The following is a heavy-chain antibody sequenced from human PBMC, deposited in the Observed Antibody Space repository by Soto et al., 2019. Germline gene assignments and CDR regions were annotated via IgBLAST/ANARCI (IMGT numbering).Heavy chain of an antibody. CDR1: GFTFSAYG. CDR3: AKVTFSGDYYYSYDMDV. V-gene: IGHV3-30*18. D-gene: IGHD1-26*01. Sequence: QEKLVESGGGVVQPGRSLRLSCAASGFTFSAYGMHWVRQAPGKGLEWVTVISYDGSSKYYADSVKGRFIVSRDNSKNTLYLQMNSLRPEDTAVYYCAKVTFSGDYYYSYDMDVWGQGTTVTVSS. J-gene: IGHJ6*02. CDR2: ISYDGSSK.